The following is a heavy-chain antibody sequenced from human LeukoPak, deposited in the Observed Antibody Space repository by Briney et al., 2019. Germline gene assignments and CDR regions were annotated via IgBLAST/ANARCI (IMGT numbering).Heavy chain of an antibody. Sequence: WGSLRLSCAASGFTFSSYSMNWVRQAPGKGLEWVSSISTSSSYIYYAESVKGRFTISRDNAKNSLYLQMNSLRAEDTAVYYCARVSGTFGELYWGQGTLVTVSS. D-gene: IGHD3-10*01. CDR3: ARVSGTFGELY. V-gene: IGHV3-21*01. CDR1: GFTFSSYS. CDR2: ISTSSSYI. J-gene: IGHJ4*02.